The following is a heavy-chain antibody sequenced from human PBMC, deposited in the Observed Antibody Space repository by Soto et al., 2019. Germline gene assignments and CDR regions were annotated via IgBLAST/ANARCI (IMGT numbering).Heavy chain of an antibody. CDR1: GGSIGTYF. CDR3: ARGRFYSDSSGYYYGWFDP. Sequence: SLTCTVSGGSIGTYFWTWIRQPPGKGLEWIGYIYYSGSPNYNPSLKGRVTISEDTSKNQFSLKLSSVTAADTAVYYCARGRFYSDSSGYYYGWFDPWGQGTLVTV. J-gene: IGHJ5*02. D-gene: IGHD3-22*01. CDR2: IYYSGSP. V-gene: IGHV4-59*01.